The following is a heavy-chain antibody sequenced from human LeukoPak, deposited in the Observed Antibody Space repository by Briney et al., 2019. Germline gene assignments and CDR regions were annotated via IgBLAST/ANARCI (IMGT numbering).Heavy chain of an antibody. CDR3: ARDRGGTDDFWSGYYTGYFDY. V-gene: IGHV3-48*01. J-gene: IGHJ4*02. CDR1: GFTFSSYN. CDR2: ISSSSSTI. Sequence: GGSLRLSCAASGFTFSSYNMNWVRQAPGKGLEWVSYISSSSSTIYYADSVKGRFTISRDNAKNSLYLQMNGLRAEDTVVFYCARDRGGTDDFWSGYYTGYFDYWGQGTLVTVSS. D-gene: IGHD3-3*01.